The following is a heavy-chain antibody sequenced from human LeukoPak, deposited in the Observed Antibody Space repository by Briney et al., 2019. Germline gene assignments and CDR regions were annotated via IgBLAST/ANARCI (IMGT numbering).Heavy chain of an antibody. Sequence: ASVKVSCKASGYTFTKYAMHWVRQAPGQRLEWMGWINAGNGNTKYSQKFQGRVTITRDTSASTAYMELSSLRSEDTAVYYCARVEIVGATKYYYYYGMDVWGQGTTVTVSS. V-gene: IGHV1-3*01. CDR1: GYTFTKYA. J-gene: IGHJ6*02. CDR3: ARVEIVGATKYYYYYGMDV. CDR2: INAGNGNT. D-gene: IGHD1-26*01.